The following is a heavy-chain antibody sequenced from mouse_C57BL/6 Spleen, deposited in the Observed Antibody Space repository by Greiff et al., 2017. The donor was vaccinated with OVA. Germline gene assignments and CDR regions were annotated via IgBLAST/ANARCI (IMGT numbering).Heavy chain of an antibody. D-gene: IGHD2-4*01. Sequence: QVQLQQPGAELVRPGSSVKLSCKASGYTFTSYWMHWVKQRPIQGLEWIGNIDPSDSETHYNQKFKDKATLTVDKSSSTAYMQLSSLTSEDSAVYYCARWDQLRRGVDYWGQGTTLTVSS. CDR3: ARWDQLRRGVDY. CDR2: IDPSDSET. J-gene: IGHJ2*01. V-gene: IGHV1-52*01. CDR1: GYTFTSYW.